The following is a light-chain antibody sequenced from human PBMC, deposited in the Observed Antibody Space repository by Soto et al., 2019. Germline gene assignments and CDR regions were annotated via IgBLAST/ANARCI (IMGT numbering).Light chain of an antibody. Sequence: QSVLTQPASVSGSPGQSITVSCTGTSSDIGGYNYVSWYQQHPGKARKRMVYEVTNRPAGVSDRFSGSKCGNTGSLTISGLQADDEGYYYCISYTDRQSYLFGTGTKVTVL. CDR3: ISYTDRQSYL. V-gene: IGLV2-14*01. CDR1: SSDIGGYNY. J-gene: IGLJ1*01. CDR2: EVT.